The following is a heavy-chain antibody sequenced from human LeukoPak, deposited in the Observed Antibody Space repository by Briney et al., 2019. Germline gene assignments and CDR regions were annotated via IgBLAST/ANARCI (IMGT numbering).Heavy chain of an antibody. J-gene: IGHJ4*02. CDR2: IYTSGST. D-gene: IGHD7-27*01. CDR3: ARDSTGDQRGWYYFDY. V-gene: IGHV4-4*07. CDR1: GGSISSYY. Sequence: SETLSLTCTVSGGSISSYYWSWIRQPAGKGLEWIGRIYTSGSTNYNPSLKSRVTMSVDTSKNQFSLKLSSVTAADTAVYYCARDSTGDQRGWYYFDYWGQGPLVTVPS.